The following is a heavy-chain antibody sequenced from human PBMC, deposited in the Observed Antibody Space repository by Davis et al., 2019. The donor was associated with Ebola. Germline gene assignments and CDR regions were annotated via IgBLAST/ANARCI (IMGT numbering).Heavy chain of an antibody. CDR2: INHSGST. J-gene: IGHJ4*02. CDR1: GGSFSGYY. CDR3: ARGYYGETYYFDY. V-gene: IGHV4-34*01. Sequence: PSETLSLTCAVYGGSFSGYYWSWIRQPPGKGLEWIGEINHSGSTNYNPSLKSRVTISVDTSKNQFSLKLSSVTAADTAVYYCARGYYGETYYFDYWGQGTLVTVSS. D-gene: IGHD4-17*01.